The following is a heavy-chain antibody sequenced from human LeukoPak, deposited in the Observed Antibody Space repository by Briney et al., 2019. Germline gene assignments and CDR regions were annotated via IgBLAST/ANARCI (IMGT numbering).Heavy chain of an antibody. CDR1: GFTFSSYS. CDR2: ISSSGSYI. J-gene: IGHJ4*02. D-gene: IGHD2-2*01. CDR3: ANHFACGSTSCPPFDS. V-gene: IGHV3-21*01. Sequence: GGSLRLSCAASGFTFSSYSMNWVRQAPGKGLEWVSSISSSGSYIYYADSVKGRFTISRDNAKNSLYLQMNSLRVEDTAVYYCANHFACGSTSCPPFDSWGQGTLVTVSS.